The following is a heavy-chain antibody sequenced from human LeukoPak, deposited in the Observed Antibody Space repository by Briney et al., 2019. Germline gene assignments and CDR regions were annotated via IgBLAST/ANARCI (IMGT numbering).Heavy chain of an antibody. CDR1: GFTFSSYA. J-gene: IGHJ4*02. D-gene: IGHD3-22*01. CDR3: AKDRYYYDSSGYYLFDY. CDR2: ISYDGSNK. Sequence: GGSLRLSCAASGFTFSSYAMHWVRQAPGEGLEWVAVISYDGSNKYYADSVKGRFTISRDNSKNTLYLQMNSLRAEDTAVYYCAKDRYYYDSSGYYLFDYWGQGTLVTVSS. V-gene: IGHV3-30-3*01.